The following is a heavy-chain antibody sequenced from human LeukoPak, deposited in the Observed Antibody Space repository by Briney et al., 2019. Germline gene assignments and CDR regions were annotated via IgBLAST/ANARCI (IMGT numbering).Heavy chain of an antibody. CDR3: AREAYD. D-gene: IGHD3-22*01. Sequence: SETLSLTCAVYGGSFSGYYWSWIRQPPGKGLEWIGEINHSGSTNYNPSLTSRVTISVDTSKNQFSLKLSSVTAADTAVYYCAREAYDWGQGTLVTVSS. CDR2: INHSGST. V-gene: IGHV4-34*01. J-gene: IGHJ4*02. CDR1: GGSFSGYY.